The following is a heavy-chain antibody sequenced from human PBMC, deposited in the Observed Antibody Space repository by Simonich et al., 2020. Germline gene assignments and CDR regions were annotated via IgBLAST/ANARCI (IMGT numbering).Heavy chain of an antibody. V-gene: IGHV4-39*01. CDR3: ARHAGFAFDI. CDR1: GGSISSSSYY. Sequence: QLQLQESGPGLVKPSETLSLTCTVSGGSISSSSYYWGWIRQPPGKGLEWIGSIYYSGSTHYNTSLKGRVTISVDTSKNQFSLKRSSVTAADTAVYYCARHAGFAFDIWGKGTMVTVSS. D-gene: IGHD6-13*01. J-gene: IGHJ3*02. CDR2: IYYSGST.